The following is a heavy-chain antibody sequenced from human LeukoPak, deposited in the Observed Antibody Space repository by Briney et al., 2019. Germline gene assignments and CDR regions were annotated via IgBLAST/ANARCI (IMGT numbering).Heavy chain of an antibody. CDR1: GGSFSGHY. J-gene: IGHJ5*02. CDR2: INHSGST. V-gene: IGHV4-34*01. D-gene: IGHD3-10*01. CDR3: ATSVRGASAAWFDP. Sequence: SETLSLTCAVYGGSFSGHYWSWIRQPPGKGLEWIGEINHSGSTNYNPSLKSRVTISVDTSKNQFSLKLSSVTAADTAVYYCATSVRGASAAWFDPWGQGTLVTVSS.